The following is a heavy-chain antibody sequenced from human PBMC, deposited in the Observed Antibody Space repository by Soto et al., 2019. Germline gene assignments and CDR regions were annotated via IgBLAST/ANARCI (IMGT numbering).Heavy chain of an antibody. Sequence: QLQLQESGPRLVKPSETLSLTCTVSGGSVSNNNYYWGWIRQPPGKGLEWIGDIYYSGSTYYNPSLKSRVTISVDTSKNQFSLTLRSVTAADTAVYYCARHTMGSSRLIDYWGQGALVTVSS. J-gene: IGHJ4*02. CDR2: IYYSGST. CDR1: GGSVSNNNYY. D-gene: IGHD1-26*01. CDR3: ARHTMGSSRLIDY. V-gene: IGHV4-39*01.